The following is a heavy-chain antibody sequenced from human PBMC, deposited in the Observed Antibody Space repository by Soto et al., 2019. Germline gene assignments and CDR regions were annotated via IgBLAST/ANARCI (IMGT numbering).Heavy chain of an antibody. CDR1: GGSVSSGSYY. CDR2: IYYSGST. D-gene: IGHD3-9*01. CDR3: ARSGNYDILTTV. J-gene: IGHJ4*02. V-gene: IGHV4-61*01. Sequence: PSETLSLTCTVSGGSVSSGSYYWSWIQQPPGKGLEWIGYIYYSGSTNYNPSLKGRVTISVDTSKNQFSLKLSSVTAADTAVYYCARSGNYDILTTVWGQGTLVTVSS.